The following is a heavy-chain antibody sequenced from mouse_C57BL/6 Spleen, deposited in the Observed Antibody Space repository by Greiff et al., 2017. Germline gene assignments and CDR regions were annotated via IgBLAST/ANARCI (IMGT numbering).Heavy chain of an antibody. Sequence: QVQLQQSGAELARPGASVKMSCKASGYTFTSYTMHWVKQRPGQGLEWIGYINPSSGYTKYNQKFKDKATLTADKSSSTAYMQLSSLTSEDSAVYYCAREGDYDGRVDYWGQGTTLTVSS. CDR1: GYTFTSYT. D-gene: IGHD2-4*01. J-gene: IGHJ2*01. V-gene: IGHV1-4*01. CDR2: INPSSGYT. CDR3: AREGDYDGRVDY.